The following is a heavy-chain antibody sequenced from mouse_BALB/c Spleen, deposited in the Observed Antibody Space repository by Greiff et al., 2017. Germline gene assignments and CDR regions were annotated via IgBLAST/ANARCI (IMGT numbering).Heavy chain of an antibody. CDR1: GFTFSSYA. Sequence: EVNVVESGGGLVQPGGSLKLSCAASGFTFSSYAMSWVRQTPEKRLEWVASISSGGSTYYPDSVKGRFTISRDNARNILYLQMSSLRSEDTAMYYCARRGDYDYDFDYWGQGTTLTVSS. CDR2: ISSGGST. V-gene: IGHV5-6-5*01. D-gene: IGHD2-4*01. J-gene: IGHJ2*01. CDR3: ARRGDYDYDFDY.